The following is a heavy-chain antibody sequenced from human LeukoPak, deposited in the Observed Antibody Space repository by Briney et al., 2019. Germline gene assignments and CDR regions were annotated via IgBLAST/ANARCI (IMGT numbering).Heavy chain of an antibody. CDR1: GFTFSNYW. V-gene: IGHV3-21*01. CDR3: ARDRIAVAGSGLRDAFDI. J-gene: IGHJ3*02. Sequence: GGSLRLSCAASGFTFSNYWMHWVRQAPGKGLVWVSSISSSSSYIYYAASVKGRFTISRDNAKNSLYLQMNSLRAEDTAVYYCARDRIAVAGSGLRDAFDIWGQGTMVTVSS. D-gene: IGHD6-19*01. CDR2: ISSSSSYI.